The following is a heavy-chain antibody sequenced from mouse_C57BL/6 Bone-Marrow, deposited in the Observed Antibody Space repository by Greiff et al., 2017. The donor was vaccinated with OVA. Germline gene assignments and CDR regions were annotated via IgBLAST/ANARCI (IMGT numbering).Heavy chain of an antibody. V-gene: IGHV1-42*01. CDR1: GYSFTGYY. D-gene: IGHD4-1*01. Sequence: EVKLVESGPELVKPGASVKISCKASGYSFTGYYMNWVKQSPEKSLEWIGEINPSTGGTTYNQKLKAKATLTVDKSSITAYMQLKSLTSEDSAVYYCARGGTRPFAYWGQGTLVTVSA. CDR2: INPSTGGT. CDR3: ARGGTRPFAY. J-gene: IGHJ3*01.